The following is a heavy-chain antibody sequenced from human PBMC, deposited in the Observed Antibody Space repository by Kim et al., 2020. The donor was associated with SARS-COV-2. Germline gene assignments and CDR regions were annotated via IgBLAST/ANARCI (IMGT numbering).Heavy chain of an antibody. D-gene: IGHD1-26*01. CDR1: GFIFSSYA. J-gene: IGHJ4*02. Sequence: GGSLRLSCAASGFIFSSYAMHWVRQAPGKGLEWVAVISYDGSNKYYADSVKGRFTISRDNSKNTLYLQMYSLRAEDTAVYYCARTYSGSYLDYFDYWGQG. CDR3: ARTYSGSYLDYFDY. CDR2: ISYDGSNK. V-gene: IGHV3-30*04.